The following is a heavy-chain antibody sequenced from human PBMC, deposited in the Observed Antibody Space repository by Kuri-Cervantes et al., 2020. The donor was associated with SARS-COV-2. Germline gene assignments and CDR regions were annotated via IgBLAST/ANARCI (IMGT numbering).Heavy chain of an antibody. CDR3: ARGPSWNSIWGTYRGGWETFDI. CDR2: INPNSGGT. J-gene: IGHJ3*02. D-gene: IGHD3-16*02. V-gene: IGHV1-2*04. CDR1: GYTFTGYY. Sequence: ASVKVSCKASGYTFTGYYMHWVRQAPGQGLEWMGWINPNSGGTNYAQKVQGWVTMTRDTSISTVYMELSRLRSDDTAVYYCARGPSWNSIWGTYRGGWETFDIWGQGTMVTVSS.